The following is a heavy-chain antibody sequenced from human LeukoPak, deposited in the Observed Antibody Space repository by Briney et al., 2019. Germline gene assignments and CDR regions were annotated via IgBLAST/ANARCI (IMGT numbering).Heavy chain of an antibody. Sequence: GGSLRLFCAGSGFTFSSYAMTWVRQAPGKGLEWVSGISGSGDSTYYADSVKGRFTISRDNSKNTLYLQMNSLRAEDTAVYYCAKEPQGGSGTYFDYWGQGTLVTVSS. CDR1: GFTFSSYA. CDR2: ISGSGDST. V-gene: IGHV3-23*01. J-gene: IGHJ4*02. CDR3: AKEPQGGSGTYFDY. D-gene: IGHD3-10*01.